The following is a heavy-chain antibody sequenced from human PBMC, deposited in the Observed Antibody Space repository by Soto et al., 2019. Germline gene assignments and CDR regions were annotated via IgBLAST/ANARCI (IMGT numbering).Heavy chain of an antibody. CDR1: GFTFSSYA. J-gene: IGHJ6*03. D-gene: IGHD2-21*01. CDR3: ARGPIVVVIAIPSYYMDV. V-gene: IGHV3-64*01. Sequence: GGSLRLSCAASGFTFSSYAMHWVRQAPGKGLEYVSAISSNGGSTYYANSVKGRFTISRDNSKNTLYLQMGSLRAEDMAVYYCARGPIVVVIAIPSYYMDVWGKGTTVTVSS. CDR2: ISSNGGST.